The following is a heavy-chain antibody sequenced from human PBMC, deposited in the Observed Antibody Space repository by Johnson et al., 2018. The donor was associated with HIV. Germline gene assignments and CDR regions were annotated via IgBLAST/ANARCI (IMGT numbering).Heavy chain of an antibody. CDR2: ISSSGLTI. D-gene: IGHD3-10*01. J-gene: IGHJ3*02. CDR1: GFTFSDCY. CDR3: AIGRGEFPRHAFDI. V-gene: IGHV3-11*04. Sequence: QVQLVEFGGGVVQPGGSLRLSCAASGFTFSDCYMSWLRQAPGKGLEWVSYISSSGLTIYYADSVKGRFTISRDNAKNSLYLQMNSLRADDTAVYYCAIGRGEFPRHAFDIWGQGQWSPSLQ.